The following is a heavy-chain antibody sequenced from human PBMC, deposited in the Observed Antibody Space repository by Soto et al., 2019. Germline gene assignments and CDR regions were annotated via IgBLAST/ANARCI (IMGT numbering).Heavy chain of an antibody. V-gene: IGHV4-59*08. CDR1: GGSISSYY. CDR3: ARSGVYDILTGYYKNYFDY. D-gene: IGHD3-9*01. Sequence: SETLSLTCTVSGGSISSYYWSWIRQPPGKGLEWIGYIYYSGSTNYNPSLKSRVTISVDTSKNQFSLKLSSVTAADTAVYYCARSGVYDILTGYYKNYFDYWGQGTLVTVSS. J-gene: IGHJ4*02. CDR2: IYYSGST.